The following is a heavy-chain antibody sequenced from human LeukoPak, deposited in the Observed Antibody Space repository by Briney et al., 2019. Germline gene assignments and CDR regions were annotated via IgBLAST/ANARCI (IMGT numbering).Heavy chain of an antibody. D-gene: IGHD5-12*01. V-gene: IGHV3-48*01. CDR2: ISGSSSAI. CDR1: GFNFNNYG. Sequence: GGSLRLSCAASGFNFNNYGMNWVRQAPGKGLERVSYISGSSSAIYYADSVKGRFTISRDNAKKSLYLQINGLRAEDTAVYYCATYSGYDRIFDYSGQGTLVTVSS. CDR3: ATYSGYDRIFDY. J-gene: IGHJ4*02.